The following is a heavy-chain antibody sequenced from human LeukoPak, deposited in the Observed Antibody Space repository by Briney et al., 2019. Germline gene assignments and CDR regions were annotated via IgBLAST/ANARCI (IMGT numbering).Heavy chain of an antibody. D-gene: IGHD6-19*01. V-gene: IGHV4-59*01. Sequence: SETLSLTCTVSGGSISSYYWSWIRQPPGKGLEWIGYIYYSGSTNYNPSLKSRVTISVDTSKNQFSLKLSSVTAADTAVYYCARAIAVAGRNTRPSWFDPWGQGTLVTVSS. CDR3: ARAIAVAGRNTRPSWFDP. CDR1: GGSISSYY. J-gene: IGHJ5*02. CDR2: IYYSGST.